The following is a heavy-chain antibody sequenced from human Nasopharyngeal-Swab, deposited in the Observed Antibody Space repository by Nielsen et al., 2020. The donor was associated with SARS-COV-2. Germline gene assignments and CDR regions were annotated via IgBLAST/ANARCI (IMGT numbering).Heavy chain of an antibody. V-gene: IGHV4-31*02. CDR1: GGSFSGYY. Sequence: SQTLSLTCAVYGGSFSGYYWSWIRQHPGKGLEWIGYIYYSGSTYYNPSLKSRVTISVDTSKNQFSLKLSSVTAADTAVYYCARVDSTVTTEWYFDLWGRGTLVTVSS. CDR2: IYYSGST. D-gene: IGHD4-17*01. CDR3: ARVDSTVTTEWYFDL. J-gene: IGHJ2*01.